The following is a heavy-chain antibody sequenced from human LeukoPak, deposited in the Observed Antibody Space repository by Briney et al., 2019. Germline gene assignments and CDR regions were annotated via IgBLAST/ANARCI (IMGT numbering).Heavy chain of an antibody. CDR2: IIPIFGTA. Sequence: ASVQVSCKASGGTFSSYAISGLRQAPGQGLEWMGGIIPIFGTANYAQKFEGRVTITTDESTSTAYMELSSLRSEDTAVYYCARALTEYSRDCYIYYFDYWGQGTLVTVSS. CDR1: GGTFSSYA. CDR3: ARALTEYSRDCYIYYFDY. V-gene: IGHV1-69*05. J-gene: IGHJ4*02. D-gene: IGHD5-24*01.